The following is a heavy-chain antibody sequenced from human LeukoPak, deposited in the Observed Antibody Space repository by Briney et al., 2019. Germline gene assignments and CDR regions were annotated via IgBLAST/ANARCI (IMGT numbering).Heavy chain of an antibody. CDR3: ARGPLVAEQQLLP. CDR2: IIPIFGTA. V-gene: IGHV1-69*01. D-gene: IGHD6-13*01. CDR1: GGTFSSYA. Sequence: SVKVSCKASGGTFSSYAISWVRQAPGQRLEWMGGIIPIFGTANYAQKFQGRVTITADESTSTAYMELSSLRSEDTAVYYCARGPLVAEQQLLPWGQGTLVTVSS. J-gene: IGHJ5*02.